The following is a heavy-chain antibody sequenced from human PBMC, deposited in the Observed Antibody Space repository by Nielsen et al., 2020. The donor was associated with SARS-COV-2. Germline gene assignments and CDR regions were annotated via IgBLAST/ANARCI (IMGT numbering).Heavy chain of an antibody. CDR2: INHSGST. V-gene: IGHV4-34*01. CDR3: ARSPNYVWGSYRRNGPCWFDP. Sequence: WIRQPQGKGLEWIGEINHSGSTNYNPSLKSRVTISVDTSKNQFSLKLSSVTAADTAVYYCARSPNYVWGSYRRNGPCWFDPWGQGTLVTVSS. J-gene: IGHJ5*02. D-gene: IGHD3-16*02.